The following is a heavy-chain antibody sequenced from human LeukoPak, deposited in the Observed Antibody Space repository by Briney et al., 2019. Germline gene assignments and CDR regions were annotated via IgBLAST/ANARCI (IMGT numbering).Heavy chain of an antibody. CDR2: ISYDGSNK. CDR3: AKLPSVRGSGTLVFDY. CDR1: GFTFSSYG. Sequence: GGSLRLPCAASGFTFSSYGMHWVRQAPGKGLEWVAVISYDGSNKYYADSVKGRFTISRDNSKNTLYLQMNSLRAEDTAVYYCAKLPSVRGSGTLVFDYWGQGTLVTVSS. J-gene: IGHJ4*02. V-gene: IGHV3-30*18. D-gene: IGHD6-19*01.